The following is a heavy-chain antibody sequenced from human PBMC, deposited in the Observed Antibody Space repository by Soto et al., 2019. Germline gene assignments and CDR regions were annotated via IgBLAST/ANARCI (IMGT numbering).Heavy chain of an antibody. V-gene: IGHV1-18*01. CDR3: ARDSGMITFGGVIVIQTYYYYGMDV. D-gene: IGHD3-16*02. CDR1: GYTFTSYG. Sequence: ASVKVSCKASGYTFTSYGISWVRQAPGQGLEWMGWISAYNGNTNYAQKLQGRVTMTTDTSTSTAYMELRSLRSDDTAMYYCARDSGMITFGGVIVIQTYYYYGMDVWGQGTTVTVSS. CDR2: ISAYNGNT. J-gene: IGHJ6*02.